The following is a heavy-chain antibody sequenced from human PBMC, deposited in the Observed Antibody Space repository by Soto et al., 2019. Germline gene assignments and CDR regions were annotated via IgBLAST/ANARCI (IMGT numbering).Heavy chain of an antibody. CDR1: GGTFSSYA. CDR3: ARPEAYYYDSSGWGGWFDP. D-gene: IGHD3-22*01. J-gene: IGHJ5*02. V-gene: IGHV1-69*01. CDR2: IIPIFGTA. Sequence: QVQLVQSGAEVKKPGSSVKVSCKASGGTFSSYAISWVRQAPGQGLEWMGGIIPIFGTANYAQKFQGRVTITADESTSTAYMELSSLRSEDTAVYYCARPEAYYYDSSGWGGWFDPWGQGTLVTVSS.